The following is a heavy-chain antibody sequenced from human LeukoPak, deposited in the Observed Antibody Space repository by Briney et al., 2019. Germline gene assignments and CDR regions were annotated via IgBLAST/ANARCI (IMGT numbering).Heavy chain of an antibody. V-gene: IGHV4-59*02. CDR2: IYHSGST. CDR1: SGSVRSYY. Sequence: SETLSRTCTVSSGSVRSYYWGWIRQPPGKRLEWIGYIYHSGSTSYNPSLKSRVTILIDTSRNQFSLKLTSVSAADTAVYYCARSTEDTAMVTGFGGRGTLVTVSS. J-gene: IGHJ4*02. CDR3: ARSTEDTAMVTGF. D-gene: IGHD5-18*01.